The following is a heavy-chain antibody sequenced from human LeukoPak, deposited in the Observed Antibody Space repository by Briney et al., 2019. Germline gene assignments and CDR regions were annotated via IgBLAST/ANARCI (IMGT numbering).Heavy chain of an antibody. Sequence: PGGSLRLSCAASGFTVSSNYMSWVRQAPGKGLEWVSVIYSGGSTYYADSVKGRFTISRDNSKNTLYLQMNSLRAEDTAVYYCARNLVGYYYGSGTNPGDYYYYMDVWGKGTTVTISS. CDR3: ARNLVGYYYGSGTNPGDYYYYMDV. V-gene: IGHV3-53*01. CDR2: IYSGGST. CDR1: GFTVSSNY. J-gene: IGHJ6*03. D-gene: IGHD3-10*01.